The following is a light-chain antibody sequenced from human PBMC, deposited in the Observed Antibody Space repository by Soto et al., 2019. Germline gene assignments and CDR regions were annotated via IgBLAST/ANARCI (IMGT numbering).Light chain of an antibody. CDR2: GAS. CDR3: LQYNDWPRT. CDR1: QSVSGN. J-gene: IGKJ1*01. V-gene: IGKV3-15*01. Sequence: EIVMTQSPATLSVSPGERATPSARASQSVSGNLAWYQQKPGQAPRLLTYGASTRATGVPARFSGSGSGTEFTLTISSLQSEDFAVYYCLQYNDWPRTFGQGTKVEI.